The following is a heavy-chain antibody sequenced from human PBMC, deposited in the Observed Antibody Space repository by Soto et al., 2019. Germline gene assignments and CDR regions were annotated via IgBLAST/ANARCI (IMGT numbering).Heavy chain of an antibody. CDR3: ARDSLPGDTAMVFY. Sequence: QVQLVETGGGVVQPGRSLRLSCAASGFTFSSYAMHWVRQAPGKGLEWVAVISYDGSNKYYADSVKGRFTISRDNSKNTLYLQMNSLRAEDTAVYYCARDSLPGDTAMVFYWGQGTLVTVSS. V-gene: IGHV3-30-3*01. CDR2: ISYDGSNK. CDR1: GFTFSSYA. D-gene: IGHD5-18*01. J-gene: IGHJ4*02.